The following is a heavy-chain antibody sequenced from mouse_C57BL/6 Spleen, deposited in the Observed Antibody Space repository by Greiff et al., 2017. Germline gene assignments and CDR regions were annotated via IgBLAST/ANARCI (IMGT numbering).Heavy chain of an antibody. Sequence: VQLQQSGAELVKPGASVKISCKASGYAFSSYWMNWVKQRPGKGLEWIGQIYPGDGDTNYNGKFKGKATLTADKSSSTAYMQLRSLTSEDSAVYFCARQGYGSSFDYWGQGTTLTVSS. CDR3: ARQGYGSSFDY. V-gene: IGHV1-80*01. CDR2: IYPGDGDT. CDR1: GYAFSSYW. D-gene: IGHD1-1*01. J-gene: IGHJ2*01.